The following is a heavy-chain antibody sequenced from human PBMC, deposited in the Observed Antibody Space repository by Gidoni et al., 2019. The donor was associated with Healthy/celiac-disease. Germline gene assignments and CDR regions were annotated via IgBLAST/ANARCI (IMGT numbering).Heavy chain of an antibody. CDR3: ASHGRDDFWSGYYSGYYYGMDV. D-gene: IGHD3-3*01. Sequence: QVQLQESGPGLVKPSETLSLTCTVSGGSISSYYWSWIRQPPGKGLEWIGYIYYSGSTNYNPSLKSRVTISVDTSKNQFSLKLSSVTAADTAVYYCASHGRDDFWSGYYSGYYYGMDVWGQGTTVTVSS. V-gene: IGHV4-59*08. CDR1: GGSISSYY. CDR2: IYYSGST. J-gene: IGHJ6*02.